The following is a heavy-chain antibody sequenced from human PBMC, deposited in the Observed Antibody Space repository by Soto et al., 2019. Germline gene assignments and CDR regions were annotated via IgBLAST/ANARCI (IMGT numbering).Heavy chain of an antibody. CDR2: ISPYDGST. CDR1: GFTFTNYF. Sequence: QVQLVQSGAEVKKTGASVKVSCKASGFTFTNYFFHWVRQAPRQGLEWMGIISPYDGSTNYVQSLQGTVTLNSVTSTSTVYLELSSLSSEETAVYYCARGDGRGSCGFYYYYGIDVWGHGTTVTVSS. D-gene: IGHD1-26*01. V-gene: IGHV1-46*01. J-gene: IGHJ6*02. CDR3: ARGDGRGSCGFYYYYGIDV.